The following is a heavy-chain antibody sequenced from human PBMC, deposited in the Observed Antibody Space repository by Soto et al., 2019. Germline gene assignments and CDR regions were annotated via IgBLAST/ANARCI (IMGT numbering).Heavy chain of an antibody. CDR1: GFTFSSYW. CDR3: AREMSNYDLYYYYGMDV. CDR2: IKQDGSEK. V-gene: IGHV3-7*03. D-gene: IGHD3-3*01. J-gene: IGHJ6*02. Sequence: GGSLRLSCAASGFTFSSYWMSWVRQAPGKGLEWVANIKQDGSEKYYVDSVKGRFTISRDNAKNSLYLQMNSLRAEDTAVYYCAREMSNYDLYYYYGMDVWGQGTTVTVSS.